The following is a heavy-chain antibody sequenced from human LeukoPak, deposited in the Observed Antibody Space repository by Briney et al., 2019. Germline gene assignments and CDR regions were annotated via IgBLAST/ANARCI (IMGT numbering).Heavy chain of an antibody. V-gene: IGHV3-74*01. D-gene: IGHD3/OR15-3a*01. CDR2: INTDGSST. Sequence: GGSLRLSCAASGFTFSSYWMHWVRQAPGKGLVWVSRINTDGSSTSYADSVKGRFTISRDNAKNTLYLQMNSLRAEDTAVYYCARRTYCYYYKDVWGKGTTVTVSS. CDR1: GFTFSSYW. CDR3: ARRTYCYYYKDV. J-gene: IGHJ6*03.